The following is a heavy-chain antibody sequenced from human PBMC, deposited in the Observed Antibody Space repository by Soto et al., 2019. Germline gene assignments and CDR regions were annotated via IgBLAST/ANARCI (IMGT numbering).Heavy chain of an antibody. CDR1: GGSFSSYY. CDR3: ARGRIAVADPFDY. CDR2: INHSGST. D-gene: IGHD6-19*01. Sequence: SETLSLTCAVYGGSFSSYYWSWIRQPPGKGLEWIGEINHSGSTNYNPSLKSRVTISVDTSKNQFSLKLSSVTAADTAVYYCARGRIAVADPFDYWGQGTLVTVSS. V-gene: IGHV4-34*01. J-gene: IGHJ4*02.